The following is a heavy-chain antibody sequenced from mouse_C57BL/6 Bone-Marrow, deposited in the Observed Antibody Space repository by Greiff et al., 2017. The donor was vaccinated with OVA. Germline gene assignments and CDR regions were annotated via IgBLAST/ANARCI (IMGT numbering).Heavy chain of an antibody. CDR1: GFSLTSYG. CDR3: ASFPYDYDGSYYAMDY. D-gene: IGHD2-4*01. J-gene: IGHJ4*01. CDR2: IWSGGST. V-gene: IGHV2-2*01. Sequence: QVQLQQSGPGLVQPSQSLSITCTVSGFSLTSYGVHWVRQSPGKGLEWLGVIWSGGSTDYNAAFISRLSISKDNSKSQVFFKMNSLQADDTAIYYCASFPYDYDGSYYAMDYWGQGTSVTVSS.